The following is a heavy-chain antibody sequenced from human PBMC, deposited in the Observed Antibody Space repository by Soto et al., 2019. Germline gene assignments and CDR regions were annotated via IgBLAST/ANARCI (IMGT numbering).Heavy chain of an antibody. D-gene: IGHD3-16*01. CDR3: ARGLKGYYGMDV. J-gene: IGHJ6*02. Sequence: EVQLVESGGGLVQSGGSLRLSCAASGFTFSTYWMHWVRQAPGKGLVWVSRLNSDGSTTNYADSVKGRFTISRDNARDTVYLQMNSLGAEDTAVYCAARGLKGYYGMDVWGQGTTVTVSS. CDR2: LNSDGSTT. CDR1: GFTFSTYW. V-gene: IGHV3-74*01.